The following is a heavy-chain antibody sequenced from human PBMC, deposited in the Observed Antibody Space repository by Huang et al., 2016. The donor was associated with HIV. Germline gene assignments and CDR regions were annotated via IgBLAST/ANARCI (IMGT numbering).Heavy chain of an antibody. J-gene: IGHJ3*02. CDR3: ARERMMSWLDDHDAFDI. V-gene: IGHV4-34*01. Sequence: QVQLQQWGAGLLKPSETLSLTCAVYGGSFSGYYWSWIRQSPGKELEWIGEINHSGSTNYNPSLKSRLTISVDTSKNQFSLKLSSVTAADTAVYYCARERMMSWLDDHDAFDIWGQGTMVTVSS. CDR2: INHSGST. CDR1: GGSFSGYY. D-gene: IGHD1-1*01.